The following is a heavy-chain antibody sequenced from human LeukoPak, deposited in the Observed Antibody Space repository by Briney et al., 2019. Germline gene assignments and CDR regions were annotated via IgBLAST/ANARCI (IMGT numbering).Heavy chain of an antibody. CDR2: IYYSGST. V-gene: IGHV4-59*01. Sequence: KPSETLSLTCTVSGGSISSYYWSWIRQPPGKGLEWIGYIYYSGSTNYNPSLKSRVTISVDTSKNQFSLKLSSVTAADTAVYYCARAPQEVRGAFDIWGQGTMVTVSS. CDR1: GGSISSYY. J-gene: IGHJ3*02. CDR3: ARAPQEVRGAFDI. D-gene: IGHD3-10*01.